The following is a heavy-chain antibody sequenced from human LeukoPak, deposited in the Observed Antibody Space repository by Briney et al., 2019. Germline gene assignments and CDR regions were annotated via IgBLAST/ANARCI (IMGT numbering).Heavy chain of an antibody. Sequence: GGSLRLSCAASGFTIDDYGMSWVRQIPGKGLEWVSGINWNGGSTGHADSVKGRFTISRDNAKNSLYLEMNSLRAEDTALYHCARGRRNCSSTSCYTSYYFDYWGQGTLVTVSS. CDR3: ARGRRNCSSTSCYTSYYFDY. CDR1: GFTIDDYG. D-gene: IGHD2-2*02. V-gene: IGHV3-20*01. J-gene: IGHJ4*02. CDR2: INWNGGST.